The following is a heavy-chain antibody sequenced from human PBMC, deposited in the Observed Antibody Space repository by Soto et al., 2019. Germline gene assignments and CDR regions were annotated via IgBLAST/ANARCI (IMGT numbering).Heavy chain of an antibody. J-gene: IGHJ4*02. D-gene: IGHD3-16*02. CDR3: ARVGRGYPAIIVYYFDY. Sequence: ASVKVSCKASGYTFTSYGISWVRQAPGQGLEWMGWISAYNGNTNYAQKLQGRVTMTTGTSTSTAYMELRSLRSDDTAVYYCARVGRGYPAIIVYYFDYWGQGTLVSVSS. V-gene: IGHV1-18*04. CDR2: ISAYNGNT. CDR1: GYTFTSYG.